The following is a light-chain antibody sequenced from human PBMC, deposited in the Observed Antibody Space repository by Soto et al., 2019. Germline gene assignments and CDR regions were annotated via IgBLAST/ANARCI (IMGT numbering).Light chain of an antibody. Sequence: DIQMTQSPSTLSASVGDRVTITCRASQNIRSWLAWYQQKPGKAPELLIYSASGLESGVPSRFSGSGFGTEFTLTISSLQPDDFATYYCQKYNSAPKTFGRGTRLEIK. V-gene: IGKV1-5*03. CDR1: QNIRSW. CDR3: QKYNSAPKT. CDR2: SAS. J-gene: IGKJ2*01.